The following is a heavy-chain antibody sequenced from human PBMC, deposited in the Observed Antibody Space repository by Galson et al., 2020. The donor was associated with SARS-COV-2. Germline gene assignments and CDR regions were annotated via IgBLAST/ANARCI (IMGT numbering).Heavy chain of an antibody. CDR2: VSYNGDT. CDR1: GGSISSSY. J-gene: IGHJ3*02. V-gene: IGHV4-59*08. CDR3: ARHLKCPVWFGELFPGGAFDI. D-gene: IGHD3-10*01. Sequence: ASETLSLTCAVSGGSISSSYWSWIRQPPGKGLEWLGYVSYNGDTHYNPSFESRVTISADTSKNQFSLKVRSVTAADTAVYFCARHLKCPVWFGELFPGGAFDIWGQGKLVTVSS.